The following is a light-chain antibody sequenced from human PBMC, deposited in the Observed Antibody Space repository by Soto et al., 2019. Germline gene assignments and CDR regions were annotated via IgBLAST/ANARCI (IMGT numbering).Light chain of an antibody. Sequence: QSVLTQPASVSGSPGQSITISCTGTSSDVRNYVLVSWYQQHPGTAPKLMIFEVTKRPSGVSDRFSGSKSGNSASLTISGLQADDEADYYCSSYAGGSFYVFGTGTKVTVL. J-gene: IGLJ1*01. CDR2: EVT. CDR1: SSDVRNYVL. CDR3: SSYAGGSFYV. V-gene: IGLV2-23*02.